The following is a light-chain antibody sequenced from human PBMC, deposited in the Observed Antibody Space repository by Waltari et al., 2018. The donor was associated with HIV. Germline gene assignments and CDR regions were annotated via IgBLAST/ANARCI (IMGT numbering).Light chain of an antibody. J-gene: IGLJ3*02. Sequence: QLMLTQSPSASASLGASVKLTCTLSSGHSSYAIAWHQQQPEKGPRYLMKINSDGSHTKGDGIPDRFSGSSSGAERYLTISSLQSEDDADYYCQTWDTGSWVFGGGTKLTVL. CDR2: INSDGSH. CDR1: SGHSSYA. V-gene: IGLV4-69*01. CDR3: QTWDTGSWV.